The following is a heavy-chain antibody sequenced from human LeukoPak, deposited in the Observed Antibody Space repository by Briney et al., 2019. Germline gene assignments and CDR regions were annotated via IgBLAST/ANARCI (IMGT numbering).Heavy chain of an antibody. V-gene: IGHV3-23*01. J-gene: IGHJ6*01. CDR3: GRYYVMDV. Sequence: PGGSLRLSCAASGFTLNTYVMMWVPQAPGKGLEWVSTISHSGGSTYYADSVKGRFTISRDNSKSTLYLQMNSLRAEDTAVYYCGRYYVMDVWGQGTSVTVSS. CDR1: GFTLNTYV. CDR2: ISHSGGST.